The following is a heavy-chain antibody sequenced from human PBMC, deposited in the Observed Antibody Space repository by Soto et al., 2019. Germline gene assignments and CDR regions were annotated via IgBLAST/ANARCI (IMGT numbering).Heavy chain of an antibody. CDR2: MNPNSGNT. D-gene: IGHD2-2*01. V-gene: IGHV1-8*01. J-gene: IGHJ6*03. Sequence: ASVKVSCKASGYTFTSYDINWVRQATGQGLEWMGWMNPNSGNTGYAQKFQGRVTMTRNTSISTAYMELSSLRSEDTAVYHCVRVEECTTISCYYYMDVWGKGTTVTVSS. CDR1: GYTFTSYD. CDR3: VRVEECTTISCYYYMDV.